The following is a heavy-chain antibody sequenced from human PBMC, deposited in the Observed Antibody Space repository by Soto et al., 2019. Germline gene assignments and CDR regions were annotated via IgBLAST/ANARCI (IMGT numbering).Heavy chain of an antibody. V-gene: IGHV3-23*01. CDR1: VGRYLSKA. CDR2: ISGSGGST. J-gene: IGHJ5*02. D-gene: IGHD2-21*02. Sequence: GGSLRPSCSASVGRYLSKAMSWVRRAPGKGLEWVSAISGSGGSTYYADSVKGRFTISRDNSKNTLYLQMNSLRAEDTAVYYCAKDRLVTKQTPTLFEPWGQGNRVTVSS. CDR3: AKDRLVTKQTPTLFEP.